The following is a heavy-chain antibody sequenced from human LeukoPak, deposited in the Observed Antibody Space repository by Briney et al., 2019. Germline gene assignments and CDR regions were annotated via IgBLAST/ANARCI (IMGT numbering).Heavy chain of an antibody. J-gene: IGHJ6*02. Sequence: GGSLRLSCAASGFTVSSNYMSWVRQAPGKGLEWVSVIYSGGSTYYADSVKGRFTISRDNPKNTLYLQMNSLRAEDTAVYYCARVSSLRGMDVWGQGTTVTVSS. CDR2: IYSGGST. CDR3: ARVSSLRGMDV. V-gene: IGHV3-66*01. CDR1: GFTVSSNY. D-gene: IGHD3-10*01.